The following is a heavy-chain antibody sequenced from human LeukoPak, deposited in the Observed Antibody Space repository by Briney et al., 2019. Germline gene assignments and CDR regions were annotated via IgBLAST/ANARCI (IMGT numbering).Heavy chain of an antibody. V-gene: IGHV4-39*01. CDR3: ARHVMYSSSWYTLYYYYGMDV. CDR1: GGSISSSSYY. CDR2: IYYSGST. Sequence: SETLSLTCTVSGGSISSSSYYWGWIRQPPGKGLEWIGSIYYSGSTYYNPSLKSRVTISVDTSKNQFSLKLSSVTAADTAVYYCARHVMYSSSWYTLYYYYGMDVWGQGTTVTVSS. D-gene: IGHD6-13*01. J-gene: IGHJ6*02.